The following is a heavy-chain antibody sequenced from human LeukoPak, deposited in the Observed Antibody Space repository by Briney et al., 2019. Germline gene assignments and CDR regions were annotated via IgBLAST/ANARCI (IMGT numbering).Heavy chain of an antibody. CDR1: GGSISSGSNF. Sequence: SETLSLTCTVSGGSISSGSNFWGWIRQPPGKGLEWIGSISYSGSTYYNPSLESRVTISVDTSKNQFSLKLSSVTAADTAVYYCARLTPYSGSPLGDYWGQGTLVTVSS. CDR3: ARLTPYSGSPLGDY. CDR2: ISYSGST. J-gene: IGHJ4*02. D-gene: IGHD1-26*01. V-gene: IGHV4-39*01.